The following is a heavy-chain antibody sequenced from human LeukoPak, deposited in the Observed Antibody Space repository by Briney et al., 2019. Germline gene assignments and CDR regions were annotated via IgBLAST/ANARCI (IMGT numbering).Heavy chain of an antibody. V-gene: IGHV3-30*04. Sequence: GGSLRLSCAASGFTFSSYVMHWVRQAPGKGLEWVAIISYDGSNEYYADSVKGRFTISRDNSKNTLYLQMNSLRAEDTAVYYCAKREQWLVLEHWGQGTLVTVSS. CDR1: GFTFSSYV. J-gene: IGHJ1*01. CDR2: ISYDGSNE. D-gene: IGHD6-19*01. CDR3: AKREQWLVLEH.